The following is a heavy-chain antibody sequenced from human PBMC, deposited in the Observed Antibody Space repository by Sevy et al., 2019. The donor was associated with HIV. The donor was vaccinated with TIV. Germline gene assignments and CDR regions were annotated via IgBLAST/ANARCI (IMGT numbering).Heavy chain of an antibody. D-gene: IGHD1-26*01. Sequence: GGSLRLSCAASGFTFSSYGMHWVRQAPGKGLEWVAVIWYDGSNKYYADSVKGRFTISRDNSKNTLYLQMNSLRADDTAVYYCARDQVVGATTGYGMDVWGQGTTVTVSS. CDR3: ARDQVVGATTGYGMDV. CDR2: IWYDGSNK. J-gene: IGHJ6*02. CDR1: GFTFSSYG. V-gene: IGHV3-33*01.